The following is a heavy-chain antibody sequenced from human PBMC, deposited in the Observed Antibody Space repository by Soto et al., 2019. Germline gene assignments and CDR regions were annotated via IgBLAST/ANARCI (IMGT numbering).Heavy chain of an antibody. Sequence: GASVKVSCKASGYTFTSYYMHWVRQAPGQGLEWMGIINPSGGSTSYAQKFQGRVTMTRDTSTSTVYMELSSLRSEDTAVYYCARGGPDYIEVNGDYYYYGMDVWGQGTTVTVSS. CDR2: INPSGGST. J-gene: IGHJ6*02. D-gene: IGHD4-4*01. CDR3: ARGGPDYIEVNGDYYYYGMDV. V-gene: IGHV1-46*01. CDR1: GYTFTSYY.